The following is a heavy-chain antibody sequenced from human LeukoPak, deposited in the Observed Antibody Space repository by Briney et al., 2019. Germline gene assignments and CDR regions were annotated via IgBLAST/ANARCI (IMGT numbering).Heavy chain of an antibody. CDR3: ARGLITMVRGVQPPDAFDI. CDR2: IYYSGST. J-gene: IGHJ3*02. V-gene: IGHV4-59*01. CDR1: GGSISSYY. Sequence: SETLSLTCTVSGGSISSYYWSWIRQPPGRGLEWIGYIYYSGSTNYNPSLKSRVTISVDTSKNQSSLKLSSVTAADTAVYYCARGLITMVRGVQPPDAFDIWGQGTMVTVSS. D-gene: IGHD3-10*01.